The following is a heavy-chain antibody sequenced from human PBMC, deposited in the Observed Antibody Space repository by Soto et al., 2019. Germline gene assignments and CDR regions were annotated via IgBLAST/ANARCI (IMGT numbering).Heavy chain of an antibody. CDR2: ISYDGSNK. J-gene: IGHJ4*02. CDR3: AKTQDYYDSSGYFDY. V-gene: IGHV3-30*18. CDR1: GFTFSSYG. Sequence: PGGSLRLSCAASGFTFSSYGMHWVRQAPGKGLEWVAVISYDGSNKYYADSVKGRFTISRDNSKNTLYLQMNSLRAEDTAVYYCAKTQDYYDSSGYFDYWGQGTLVTVS. D-gene: IGHD3-22*01.